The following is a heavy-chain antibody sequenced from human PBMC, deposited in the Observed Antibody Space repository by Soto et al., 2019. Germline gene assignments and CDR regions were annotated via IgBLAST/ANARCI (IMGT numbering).Heavy chain of an antibody. D-gene: IGHD2-15*01. J-gene: IGHJ3*02. CDR1: GFTFSSYG. V-gene: IGHV3-33*01. Sequence: ESGGGVVQPGRSLRLSCAASGFTFSSYGMHWVRQAPGKGLEWVAVIWYDGSNKYYADSVKGRFTISRDNSKNTLYLQMNSLRAEDTAVYYCARDNSFLGYCSGGSCRSFDIWGQGTMVTVSS. CDR3: ARDNSFLGYCSGGSCRSFDI. CDR2: IWYDGSNK.